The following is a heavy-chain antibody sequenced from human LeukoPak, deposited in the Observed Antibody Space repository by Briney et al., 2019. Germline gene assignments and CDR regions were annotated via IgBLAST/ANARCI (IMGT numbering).Heavy chain of an antibody. CDR3: AREGNCAGTTCHFDF. CDR1: GVTFSSYR. Sequence: PGGSLRLSCAASGVTFSSYRVTWVRQAPGKGLEWVSSLSSSSDYIYYADSVKGRFTISRDNAKNSLYLQMNSLTVADTAVYYCAREGNCAGTTCHFDFWGQGTLVTVSS. D-gene: IGHD2-2*01. CDR2: LSSSSDYI. V-gene: IGHV3-21*01. J-gene: IGHJ4*02.